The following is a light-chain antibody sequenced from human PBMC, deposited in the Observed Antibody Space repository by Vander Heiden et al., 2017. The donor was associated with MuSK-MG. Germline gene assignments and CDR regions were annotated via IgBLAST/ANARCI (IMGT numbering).Light chain of an antibody. CDR2: GAS. CDR3: QQYSSSPIT. Sequence: DIVLTQSPGTLSLSPGERATLSCRASQSVSSSYLAWYQQKPGQAPRLHIYGASSRATGIPDRFSGSGSGTDFTLTISRLEPEDFAVYYCQQYSSSPITFGQGTRLEIK. J-gene: IGKJ5*01. CDR1: QSVSSSY. V-gene: IGKV3-20*01.